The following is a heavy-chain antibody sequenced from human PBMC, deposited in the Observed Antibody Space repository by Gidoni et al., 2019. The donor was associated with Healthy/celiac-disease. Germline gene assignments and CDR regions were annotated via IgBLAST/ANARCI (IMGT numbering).Heavy chain of an antibody. J-gene: IGHJ4*02. D-gene: IGHD4-17*01. V-gene: IGHV3-33*01. CDR1: GFTFSSSG. Sequence: QVQLVESGGGVVQPGRSLRLSCAASGFTFSSSGMHWVRQAPGKGLEWVAVIWYDGSNKYYADSVKGRFTISRDNSKNTLYLQMNSLRAEDTAVYYCARDVDYGDYIDYWGQGTLVTVSS. CDR3: ARDVDYGDYIDY. CDR2: IWYDGSNK.